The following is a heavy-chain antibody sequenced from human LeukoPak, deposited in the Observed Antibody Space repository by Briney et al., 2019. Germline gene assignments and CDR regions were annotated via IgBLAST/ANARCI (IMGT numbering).Heavy chain of an antibody. Sequence: SETLSLTCAVYGGSFSGYDWSWIRQRPGKGRGWIGEINHIGSTNYNPSRKSRVTISIDTSKNQFSLTLSSVTAADPALYYCARGLADPYYFDYWGQGTLVTVSS. J-gene: IGHJ4*02. CDR3: ARGLADPYYFDY. V-gene: IGHV4-34*01. CDR1: GGSFSGYD. CDR2: INHIGST.